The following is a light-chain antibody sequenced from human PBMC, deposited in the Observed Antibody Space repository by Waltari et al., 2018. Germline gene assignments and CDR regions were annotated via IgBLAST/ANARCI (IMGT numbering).Light chain of an antibody. CDR1: IGHSSYA. Sequence: QVVLTQSPSASASLGASFKLTCTLSIGHSSYAIAWHQQQPEKGPRYLMKVNSDGSHNKGDGIPERFSGSSSGAERYLTISGLQSEDEADYYCQTWGTGPRVFGGGTKLTVL. CDR2: VNSDGSH. J-gene: IGLJ2*01. V-gene: IGLV4-69*01. CDR3: QTWGTGPRV.